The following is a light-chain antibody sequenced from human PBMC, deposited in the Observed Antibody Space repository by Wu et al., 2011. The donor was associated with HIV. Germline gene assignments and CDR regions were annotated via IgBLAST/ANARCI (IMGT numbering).Light chain of an antibody. CDR2: KAS. CDR1: QSISSW. CDR3: QQYNSYSAS. Sequence: DIQMTQSPSTLSASVGDRVTITCRASQSISSWLAWYQQKPGKAPNLLIYKASSLESGVPSRFSGSGSGTEFTLTISSLQPDDFATYYCQQYNSYSASFGQGTKLE. J-gene: IGKJ2*03. V-gene: IGKV1-5*03.